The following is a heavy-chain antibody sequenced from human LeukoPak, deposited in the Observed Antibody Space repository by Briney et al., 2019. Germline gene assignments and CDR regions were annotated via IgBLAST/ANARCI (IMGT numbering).Heavy chain of an antibody. J-gene: IGHJ5*02. Sequence: TSETLSLTCTVSGGSISRYYWSWIRQPPGKGLEWIGYIYYSGSTNYNPSLKSRVTISVDTSKKEFSQKLSSVTAADTAVYYCARLIAARPFGWFDPWGQGTLVTVSS. CDR3: ARLIAARPFGWFDP. CDR2: IYYSGST. V-gene: IGHV4-59*12. CDR1: GGSISRYY. D-gene: IGHD6-6*01.